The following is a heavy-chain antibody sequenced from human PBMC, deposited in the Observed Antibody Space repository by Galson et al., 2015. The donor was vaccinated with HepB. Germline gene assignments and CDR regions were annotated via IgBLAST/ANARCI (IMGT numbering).Heavy chain of an antibody. CDR3: AADYYYDSSGYYKSRYYYYYGMDV. CDR1: GFTFTSSA. Sequence: SVKVSCKASGFTFTSSAMQWVRQARGQRLEWIGWIVVGSGNTNYAQKFQERVTITRDMSTSTAYMELSSLRSEDTAVYYCAADYYYDSSGYYKSRYYYYYGMDVWGQGTTVTVSS. J-gene: IGHJ6*02. D-gene: IGHD3-22*01. CDR2: IVVGSGNT. V-gene: IGHV1-58*02.